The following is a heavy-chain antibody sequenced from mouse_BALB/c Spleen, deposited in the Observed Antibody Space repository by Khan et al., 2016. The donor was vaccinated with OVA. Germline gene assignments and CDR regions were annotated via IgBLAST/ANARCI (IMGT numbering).Heavy chain of an antibody. J-gene: IGHJ4*01. Sequence: QVQLKQSGAELVRPGVSVKISCKGSGYTFTDYATHWVKQSHAKSLEWIGVISTFFGDANYNQQFKGRATMTVDKSSNTAYVDLARLTSEDSAIYYCARGGLALYTMDYWGQGTSVTVSS. CDR2: ISTFFGDA. V-gene: IGHV1S137*01. CDR3: ARGGLALYTMDY. CDR1: GYTFTDYA.